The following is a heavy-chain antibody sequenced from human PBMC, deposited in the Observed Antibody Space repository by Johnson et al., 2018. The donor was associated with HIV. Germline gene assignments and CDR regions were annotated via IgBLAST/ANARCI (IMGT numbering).Heavy chain of an antibody. V-gene: IGHV3-7*01. CDR3: ARGGYGEVFDI. J-gene: IGHJ3*02. D-gene: IGHD4-17*01. Sequence: EKLVESGGGLVQPGGSLRLSCAASGFTFSSDAMSWVRQAPGEGLEWVASINQDGSEKRYADSVKGRFTISRDNAENSMYLQMNSLRAEDTAVYYCARGGYGEVFDIWGQGTMVTVSS. CDR1: GFTFSSDA. CDR2: INQDGSEK.